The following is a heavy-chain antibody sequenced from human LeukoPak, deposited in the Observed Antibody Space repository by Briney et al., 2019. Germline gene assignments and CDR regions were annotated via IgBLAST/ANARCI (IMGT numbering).Heavy chain of an antibody. CDR2: VSVSGGST. J-gene: IGHJ4*02. CDR3: AKNPVRIVVVPAAMDY. Sequence: GGCLRLSCAASGFTFSNYAMSWVRQAPGKGLEWVSAVSVSGGSTYYADSVKGRFTISRDNSKNTLYLQMNSLRAEDTAVYYCAKNPVRIVVVPAAMDYWGQGTLVTVSS. CDR1: GFTFSNYA. V-gene: IGHV3-23*01. D-gene: IGHD2-2*01.